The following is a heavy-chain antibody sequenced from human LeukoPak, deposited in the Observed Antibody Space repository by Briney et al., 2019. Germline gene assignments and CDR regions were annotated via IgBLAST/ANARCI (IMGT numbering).Heavy chain of an antibody. CDR3: ARDQVDSRAPWFDP. V-gene: IGHV1-69*04. Sequence: SVKVSCKASGGTFSSYTISWVRQAPGQGLEWMGRIIPILGIANYAQRFQGRVTITADKSTSTAYMELSSLRSEDTAVYYCARDQVDSRAPWFDPWGQGTLVTVSS. J-gene: IGHJ5*02. CDR1: GGTFSSYT. CDR2: IIPILGIA. D-gene: IGHD3-22*01.